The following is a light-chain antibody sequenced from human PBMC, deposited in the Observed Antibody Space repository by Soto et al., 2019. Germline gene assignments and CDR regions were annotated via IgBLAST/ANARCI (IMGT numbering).Light chain of an antibody. CDR3: QQYGSSR. CDR2: GAS. J-gene: IGKJ5*01. V-gene: IGKV3-20*01. Sequence: EIVLTQSPGTLSLSPGERATLSCRASQSVSSSYLAWYQQKPGQAPRLLIYGASSMATGIPDRFSGSGSGTDFTLTISRLEPEDFAVYYCQQYGSSRFGQGTRLEIK. CDR1: QSVSSSY.